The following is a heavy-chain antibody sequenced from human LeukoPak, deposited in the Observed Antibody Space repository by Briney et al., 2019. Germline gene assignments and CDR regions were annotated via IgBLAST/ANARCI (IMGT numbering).Heavy chain of an antibody. CDR1: GYTFTGYY. D-gene: IGHD3-9*01. J-gene: IGHJ6*02. Sequence: ASVKVSCKASGYTFTGYYMHWVRQAPGQGLEWMGWINPNSGGTNYAQKFQGWVTMTRDTSISTAYMELSRLRSDDTAVYYCARELRLRYFDWGPTTGMDVWGQGTTVTVSS. CDR2: INPNSGGT. CDR3: ARELRLRYFDWGPTTGMDV. V-gene: IGHV1-2*04.